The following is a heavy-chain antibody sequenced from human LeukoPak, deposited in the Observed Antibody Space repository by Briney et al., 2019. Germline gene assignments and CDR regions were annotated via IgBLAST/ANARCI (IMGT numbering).Heavy chain of an antibody. J-gene: IGHJ5*02. CDR1: GGTFSSYA. D-gene: IGHD6-13*01. Sequence: GASVKVSCKASGGTFSSYAISWVRQAPGQGLEWMGGIIPIFGTANYAQKFQGRVTITADESTSTAYMELSSLRSEDTAVYYCARGGVSSSWYYHNWFDPWGQGTLVTVSS. V-gene: IGHV1-69*13. CDR2: IIPIFGTA. CDR3: ARGGVSSSWYYHNWFDP.